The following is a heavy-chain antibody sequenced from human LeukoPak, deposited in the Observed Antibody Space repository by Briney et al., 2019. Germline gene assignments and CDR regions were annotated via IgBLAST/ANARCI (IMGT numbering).Heavy chain of an antibody. CDR2: IIPIFGTA. V-gene: IGHV1-69*05. J-gene: IGHJ5*02. D-gene: IGHD3-22*01. CDR1: GGTFSSYA. Sequence: SVKLSCKASGGTFSSYAISWVRQAPGQGLEWMGRIIPIFGTANYAQKFQGRVTITTDEATSTAYMELSSLRSEDTAVYYCARDPLRGYYDSSGYYLGSTWGQGTLVTVSS. CDR3: ARDPLRGYYDSSGYYLGST.